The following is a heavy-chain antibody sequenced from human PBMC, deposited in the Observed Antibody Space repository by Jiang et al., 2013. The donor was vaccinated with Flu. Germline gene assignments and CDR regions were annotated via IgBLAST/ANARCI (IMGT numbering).Heavy chain of an antibody. Sequence: KPTQTLTLTCTFSGFSLSTSGVGVAWVRQPPGKALEWLALIYWDDDKRYSPSLKSRLTIAKDTSKSQVVLTMTNVDPGDAATYYCARRRLSPLSLWLVPHDFDYWGQGTLVTVSS. CDR2: IYWDDDK. CDR3: ARRRLSPLSLWLVPHDFDY. CDR1: GFSLSTSGVG. J-gene: IGHJ4*02. D-gene: IGHD6-19*01. V-gene: IGHV2-5*02.